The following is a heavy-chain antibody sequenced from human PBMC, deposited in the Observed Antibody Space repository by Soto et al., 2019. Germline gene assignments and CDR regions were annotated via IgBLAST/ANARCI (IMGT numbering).Heavy chain of an antibody. Sequence: SVKVSCKASGGTFSSYAISWVRQAPGQGLEWMGGIIPIFGTANYAQKFQGRVTITADESTSTAYMELSSLRSEDTAVYYCARVPYLSSSWYGIVHWFDPWGQGTLVTV. D-gene: IGHD6-13*01. CDR3: ARVPYLSSSWYGIVHWFDP. J-gene: IGHJ5*02. CDR1: GGTFSSYA. CDR2: IIPIFGTA. V-gene: IGHV1-69*13.